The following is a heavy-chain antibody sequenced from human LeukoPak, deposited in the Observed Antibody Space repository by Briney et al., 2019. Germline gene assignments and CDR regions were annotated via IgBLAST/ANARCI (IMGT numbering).Heavy chain of an antibody. D-gene: IGHD6-13*01. CDR3: ARESSSWYVDYYYMDV. J-gene: IGHJ6*03. V-gene: IGHV4-4*07. CDR2: IHTSGST. Sequence: SETLSLTCTVSGVSISSYYWSWIRQPAGKGLEWIGRIHTSGSTNYNPSLKSRVTMSVDTSKNQFSLKLSSVTAADTAVYYCARESSSWYVDYYYMDVWGKGTTVTISS. CDR1: GVSISSYY.